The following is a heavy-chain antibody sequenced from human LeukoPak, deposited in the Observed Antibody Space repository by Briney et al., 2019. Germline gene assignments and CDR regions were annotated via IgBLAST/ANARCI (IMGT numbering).Heavy chain of an antibody. V-gene: IGHV3-23*01. CDR2: ISGSGGST. D-gene: IGHD3-22*01. Sequence: GGXLRLSCAASGFTFSSYAMSWVRQAPGKGLEWVSAISGSGGSTYYADSVKGRFTISRDNSKNTLYLQMNSLRAEDTAVYYCANLNYYDSSMEDWGQGTLVTVSS. J-gene: IGHJ4*02. CDR3: ANLNYYDSSMED. CDR1: GFTFSSYA.